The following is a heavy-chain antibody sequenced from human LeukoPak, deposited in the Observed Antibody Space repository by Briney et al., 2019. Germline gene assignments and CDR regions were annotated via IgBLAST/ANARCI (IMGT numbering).Heavy chain of an antibody. J-gene: IGHJ4*02. CDR3: AKGVMTTVRGGVDY. D-gene: IGHD4-11*01. V-gene: IGHV3-23*01. Sequence: PGGSLRLSCAASGFTFSSYDMSWVRQAPGKGLEWVSAISGSGGSTYYADSVKGRFTISRDNSKNTLYLQMSSLRSEDTAVYYCAKGVMTTVRGGVDYWGRGTLVTVSS. CDR1: GFTFSSYD. CDR2: ISGSGGST.